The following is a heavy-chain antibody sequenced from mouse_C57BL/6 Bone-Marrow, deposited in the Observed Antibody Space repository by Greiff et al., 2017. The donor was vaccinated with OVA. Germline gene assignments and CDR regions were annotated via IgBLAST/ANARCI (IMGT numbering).Heavy chain of an antibody. Sequence: VQLQQSGAELARPGASVKLSCKASGFTFTSYGISWVQQRPGQGLEWIGEIYPRSGNTYYNEKFKGKATLTADKSSSTAYMELSSLTSEDSAVYFCARGGVVAPYAKDYWGQRTTVTVSS. CDR2: IYPRSGNT. J-gene: IGHJ4*01. CDR3: ARGGVVAPYAKDY. D-gene: IGHD1-1*01. CDR1: GFTFTSYG. V-gene: IGHV1-81*01.